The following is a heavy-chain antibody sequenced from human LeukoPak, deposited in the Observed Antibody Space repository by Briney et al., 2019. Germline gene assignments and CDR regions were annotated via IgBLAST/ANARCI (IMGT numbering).Heavy chain of an antibody. CDR1: GGSFSGYY. J-gene: IGHJ5*02. V-gene: IGHV4-34*01. CDR2: INHSGST. CDR3: ARGRFLWFGELSWFDP. D-gene: IGHD3-10*01. Sequence: SETLSLTCAVYGGSFSGYYWSWIRQPPGKGLEWIGEINHSGSTNYNPSLKSRVTISVDTSKNQFSLKLSSVTAADTAVYYCARGRFLWFGELSWFDPWGQGTLVTVSS.